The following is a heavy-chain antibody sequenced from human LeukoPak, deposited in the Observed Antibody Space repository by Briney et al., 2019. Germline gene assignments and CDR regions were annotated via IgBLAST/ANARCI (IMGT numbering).Heavy chain of an antibody. D-gene: IGHD5-18*01. CDR3: ARDMGDTAMVTDYYYYGMDV. CDR1: GGTFSSYA. J-gene: IGHJ6*02. V-gene: IGHV1-69*04. CDR2: IIPILGIA. Sequence: SVKVSCKASGGTFSSYAISWVRQAPGQGLEWMGRIIPILGIANYAQKFQGRVTITADKSTSTAYMELSSLRSEDTAVYSCARDMGDTAMVTDYYYYGMDVWGQGTTVTVSS.